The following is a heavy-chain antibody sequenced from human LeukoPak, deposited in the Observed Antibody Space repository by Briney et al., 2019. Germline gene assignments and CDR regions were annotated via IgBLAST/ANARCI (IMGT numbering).Heavy chain of an antibody. D-gene: IGHD4-11*01. Sequence: SETLSLTCTVSGGSISSYYWSWIRQPPGKGLEWIGYIYYSGSINYNPSLKSRVTISVDTSKNQFSLKLSSVTAADTAVYYCARTVNGDYYYYYMDVWGKGTTVTVSS. V-gene: IGHV4-59*01. CDR1: GGSISSYY. J-gene: IGHJ6*03. CDR3: ARTVNGDYYYYYMDV. CDR2: IYYSGSI.